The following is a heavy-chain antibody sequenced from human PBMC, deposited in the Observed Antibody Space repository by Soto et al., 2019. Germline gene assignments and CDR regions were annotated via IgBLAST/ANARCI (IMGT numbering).Heavy chain of an antibody. CDR3: GRQDILTVLGVDS. J-gene: IGHJ4*02. CDR1: GGSISSYY. V-gene: IGHV4-59*08. CDR2: IYYSGST. Sequence: SETLSLTCTVSGGSISSYYWSWIRQPPGKGLEWIGYIYYSGSTNYNPPLKSRVTISVDTSKNQFSLKLSSVTAAATAVYYCGRQDILTVLGVDSGGQGPLVTAPS. D-gene: IGHD3-9*01.